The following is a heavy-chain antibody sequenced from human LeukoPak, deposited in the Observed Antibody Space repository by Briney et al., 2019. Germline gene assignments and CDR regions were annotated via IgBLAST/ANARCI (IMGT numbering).Heavy chain of an antibody. D-gene: IGHD3-22*01. V-gene: IGHV3-21*01. CDR1: GLTFRSYS. J-gene: IGHJ5*02. Sequence: NTGESLRLSCAASGLTFRSYSFHWVRQAPGKGLEWVSSISTRSGTYTYYADSVKGRFIISRDNAKNSLYLQMNSLRSDDTAVYYCASSGAISMIRNNWFDPWGQGTLVTVSA. CDR2: ISTRSGTYT. CDR3: ASSGAISMIRNNWFDP.